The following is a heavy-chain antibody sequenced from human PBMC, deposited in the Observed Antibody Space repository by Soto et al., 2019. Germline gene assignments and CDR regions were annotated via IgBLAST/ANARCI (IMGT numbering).Heavy chain of an antibody. D-gene: IGHD2-15*01. V-gene: IGHV4-4*02. CDR3: ARGLHCSGGSCYPYYYYGMDV. CDR2: IYHSGST. J-gene: IGHJ6*02. Sequence: SETLSLTCAVSGGSISSSNWWSWVRQPPGRGLEWIGEIYHSGSTNYNPSLKSRVTISVDKSKNQFSLKLSSVTAADTAVYYCARGLHCSGGSCYPYYYYGMDVWGQGTTVT. CDR1: GGSISSSNW.